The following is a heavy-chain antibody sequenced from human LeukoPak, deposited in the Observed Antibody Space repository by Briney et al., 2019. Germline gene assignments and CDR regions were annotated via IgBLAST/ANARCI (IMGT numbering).Heavy chain of an antibody. D-gene: IGHD1-26*01. V-gene: IGHV3-23*01. Sequence: GGSLRLSCAASGFTVSTNYMNWVRQAPGKGLEWVSAISGSGGSTYYADSVKGRFTISRDNSKNTLYLQMNSLRAEDTAVYYCAKDRTEWEPTLDYWGQGTLVTVSS. J-gene: IGHJ4*02. CDR1: GFTVSTNY. CDR2: ISGSGGST. CDR3: AKDRTEWEPTLDY.